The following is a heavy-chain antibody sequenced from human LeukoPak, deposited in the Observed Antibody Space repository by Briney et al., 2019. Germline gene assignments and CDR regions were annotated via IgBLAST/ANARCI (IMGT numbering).Heavy chain of an antibody. CDR2: ISGSGGST. Sequence: GGSLRLSCAASGFTFSSYAMSWVRQAPGKGLEWVSAISGSGGSTYYADSVKGRFTISRDNSKNTLYLQMNSLRAEDTAVYYCAKFSKRYDSSGYYYDYFDYWGQGTLATVSP. J-gene: IGHJ4*02. D-gene: IGHD3-22*01. V-gene: IGHV3-23*01. CDR3: AKFSKRYDSSGYYYDYFDY. CDR1: GFTFSSYA.